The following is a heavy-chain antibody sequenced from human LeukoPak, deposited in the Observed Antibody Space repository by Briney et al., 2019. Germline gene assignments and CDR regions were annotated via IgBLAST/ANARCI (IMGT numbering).Heavy chain of an antibody. CDR1: GFTFSRDS. CDR3: VRDNPRCCGVVPANIDDY. J-gene: IGHJ4*02. Sequence: PGGSLRLSCAASGFTFSRDSMNWVCQAPGKGLEWISYISRDSSIIYYADSVRGRFTISRDNAKNSLYLQMNSLRAEDTAVYYCVRDNPRCCGVVPANIDDYWGQGTLVTVSS. CDR2: ISRDSSII. D-gene: IGHD2-15*01. V-gene: IGHV3-48*01.